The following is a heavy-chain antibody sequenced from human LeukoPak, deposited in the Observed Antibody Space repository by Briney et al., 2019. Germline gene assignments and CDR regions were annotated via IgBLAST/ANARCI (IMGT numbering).Heavy chain of an antibody. CDR1: GGSISSSSYY. Sequence: SETLSLTCTVSGGSISSSSYYWGWIRQPPGKGLEWIGSIYYSGSTYYNPSLKSRVTISVDTSKNQFSLKLSSVTAADTAVYYCARENRARDYYGSGSYYGYWGQGTLVTVSS. D-gene: IGHD3-10*01. J-gene: IGHJ4*02. CDR2: IYYSGST. V-gene: IGHV4-39*07. CDR3: ARENRARDYYGSGSYYGY.